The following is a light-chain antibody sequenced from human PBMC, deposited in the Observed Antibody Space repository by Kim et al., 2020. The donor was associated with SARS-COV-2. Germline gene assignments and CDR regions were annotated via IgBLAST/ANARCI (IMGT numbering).Light chain of an antibody. CDR1: SSNIGANSD. V-gene: IGLV1-40*01. Sequence: GKRVTISCTGSSSNIGANSDVHWYQQLPGTAPKLLIYGNTNRPAGVPDRFSGSKSGTSASLAIAGLQAEDEADYYCQSYDTSLSGSVFGGGTKLTVL. J-gene: IGLJ2*01. CDR3: QSYDTSLSGSV. CDR2: GNT.